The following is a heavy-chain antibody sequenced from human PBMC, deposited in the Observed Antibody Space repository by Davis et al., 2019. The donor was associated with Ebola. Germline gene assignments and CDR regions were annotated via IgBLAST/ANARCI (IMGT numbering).Heavy chain of an antibody. CDR1: GFTFEDYA. V-gene: IGHV3-20*04. Sequence: GESLKISCAASGFTFEDYAMSWVRQVPGKGLEWVSGINWNGGSTGYVDSVKGRFIISRDNSKNTLYLQMNGLRVEDTAIYYCVKDTSNIWFDIWGQGTMVTVSS. CDR2: INWNGGST. D-gene: IGHD1-26*01. CDR3: VKDTSNIWFDI. J-gene: IGHJ3*02.